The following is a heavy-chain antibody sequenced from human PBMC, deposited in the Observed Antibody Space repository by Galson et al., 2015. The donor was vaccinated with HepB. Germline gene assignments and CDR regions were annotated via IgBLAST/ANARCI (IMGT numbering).Heavy chain of an antibody. V-gene: IGHV3-30*18. D-gene: IGHD6-13*01. Sequence: SLRLSCAASGFTFSSYGMHWVRQAPGKGLEWVAVISYDGSNKYYADSVKGRFTISRDNSKNTLYLQMNSLRAEDTAVYYCAKDSSSWYPAVSPTDYWGQGTLVTVSS. J-gene: IGHJ4*02. CDR1: GFTFSSYG. CDR3: AKDSSSWYPAVSPTDY. CDR2: ISYDGSNK.